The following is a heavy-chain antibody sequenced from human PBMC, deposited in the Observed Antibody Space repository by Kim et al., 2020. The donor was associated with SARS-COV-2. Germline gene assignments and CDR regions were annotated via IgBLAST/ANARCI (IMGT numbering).Heavy chain of an antibody. J-gene: IGHJ4*02. V-gene: IGHV3-23*01. Sequence: KGRFTICRGNAKNTLYLQMDSLAAEDTAVYYCARGREARGIAAAGPTVDYWGQGTLVTVSS. CDR3: ARGREARGIAAAGPTVDY. D-gene: IGHD6-13*01.